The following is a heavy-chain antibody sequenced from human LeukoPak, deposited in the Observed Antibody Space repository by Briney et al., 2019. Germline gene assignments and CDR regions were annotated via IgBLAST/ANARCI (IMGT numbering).Heavy chain of an antibody. CDR3: AKFKTMIVVPYPDY. Sequence: PGGSLRLSCAASGFTFSSYAMSWVRQAPGKGLEWVSAISGSGGSTYYADSVKGRFTISRDNSKNTLYLQMNSLRAEDTAVYYCAKFKTMIVVPYPDYWGQGTLDTVSS. J-gene: IGHJ4*02. CDR2: ISGSGGST. D-gene: IGHD3-22*01. V-gene: IGHV3-23*01. CDR1: GFTFSSYA.